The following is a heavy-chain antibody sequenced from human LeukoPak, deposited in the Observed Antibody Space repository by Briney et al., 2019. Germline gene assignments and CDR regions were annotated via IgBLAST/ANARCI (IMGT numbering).Heavy chain of an antibody. CDR3: AKTALAVAGIVPVESELDY. J-gene: IGHJ4*02. CDR2: ISGSGGRT. Sequence: GGSLRLSRAASGFIFSSYAMSWVRLAPGKGLEWISVISGSGGRTDYADSVKGRFTISRDNSKNTLYLRMNSLRAEDTAVYYCAKTALAVAGIVPVESELDYWGQGTLVTVSS. V-gene: IGHV3-23*01. D-gene: IGHD6-19*01. CDR1: GFIFSSYA.